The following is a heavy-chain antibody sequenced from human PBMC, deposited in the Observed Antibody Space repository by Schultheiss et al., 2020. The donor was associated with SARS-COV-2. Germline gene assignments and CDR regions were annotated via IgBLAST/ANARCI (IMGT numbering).Heavy chain of an antibody. J-gene: IGHJ6*02. CDR1: GFTVSSNY. CDR3: ARDPIVASAPGRVFRGMDV. D-gene: IGHD5-12*01. V-gene: IGHV3-66*01. Sequence: GGSLRLSCAASGFTVSSNYMSWVRQAPGKGLEWVSVIYSGGSTYYADSVKGRFTISRDNAKNSLYLQMNSLRAEDTAVYYCARDPIVASAPGRVFRGMDVWGQGTTVTVSS. CDR2: IYSGGST.